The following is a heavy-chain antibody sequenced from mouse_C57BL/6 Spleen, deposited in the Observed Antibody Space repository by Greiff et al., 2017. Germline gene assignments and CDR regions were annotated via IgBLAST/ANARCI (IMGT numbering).Heavy chain of an antibody. V-gene: IGHV1-75*01. D-gene: IGHD3-2*02. CDR3: SRGGRQLRAHFDY. Sequence: VQLQQSGPELVKPGASVKISCKASGYTFTDYYINWVKQRPGQGLEWIGWIFPGSGSTYYNEKFQGKATLTVDKSSSTAYMLLSSLTSEDSAVYFCSRGGRQLRAHFDYWGQGTTLTVAS. J-gene: IGHJ2*01. CDR2: IFPGSGST. CDR1: GYTFTDYY.